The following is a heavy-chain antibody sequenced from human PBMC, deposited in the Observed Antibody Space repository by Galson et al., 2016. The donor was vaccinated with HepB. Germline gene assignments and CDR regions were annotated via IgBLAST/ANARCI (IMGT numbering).Heavy chain of an antibody. CDR2: IKTNAEGAAT. D-gene: IGHD3-10*01. V-gene: IGHV3-15*01. Sequence: SLRLSCAVSGFTFNNAWLTWVRQAPGKGLEWVGRIKTNAEGAATDYAAPVKGRFTISRHDSENTLYLQMNSLTSEDTAVYYCTTGDIWFVEIWGQGALVIVSS. CDR3: TTGDIWFVEI. CDR1: GFTFNNAW. J-gene: IGHJ4*02.